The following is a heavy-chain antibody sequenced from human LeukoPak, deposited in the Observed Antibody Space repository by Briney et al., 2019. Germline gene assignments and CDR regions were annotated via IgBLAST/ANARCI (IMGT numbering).Heavy chain of an antibody. CDR3: ATSYDSSPNDAFDI. Sequence: GGSLRLSCAPSGLSVSSNFMSWVRQVPGKGLEWVAVISYDGSNKYYADSVKGRFTISRDNSKNTLYLQMNSLRAEDTAVYYCATSYDSSPNDAFDIWGQGTMVTVSS. D-gene: IGHD3-22*01. J-gene: IGHJ3*02. CDR1: GLSVSSNF. CDR2: ISYDGSNK. V-gene: IGHV3-30*03.